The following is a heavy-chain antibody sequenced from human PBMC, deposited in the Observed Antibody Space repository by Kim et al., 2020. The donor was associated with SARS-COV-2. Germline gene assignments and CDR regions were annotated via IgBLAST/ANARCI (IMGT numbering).Heavy chain of an antibody. J-gene: IGHJ6*02. D-gene: IGHD3-9*01. V-gene: IGHV3-21*01. Sequence: SVKGRFTITRDNAKNSLYLKMNSLRTEETAVYYCARDRFDWLLAAGGMDVWGQGTTVTVSS. CDR3: ARDRFDWLLAAGGMDV.